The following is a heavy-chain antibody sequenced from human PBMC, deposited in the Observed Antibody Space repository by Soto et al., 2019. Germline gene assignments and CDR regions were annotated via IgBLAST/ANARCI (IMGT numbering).Heavy chain of an antibody. Sequence: SMRLSCAASGFTCSSYGMHWIRQAPGKGLEWVAVISYDGSNKYYADSVKGRFTISRDNSKNTLYLQMNSLRAEDTAVYYCAKVYDSSGYYPRDYYGMDVWGQGTTVTVS. CDR1: GFTCSSYG. D-gene: IGHD3-22*01. CDR2: ISYDGSNK. J-gene: IGHJ6*02. V-gene: IGHV3-30*18. CDR3: AKVYDSSGYYPRDYYGMDV.